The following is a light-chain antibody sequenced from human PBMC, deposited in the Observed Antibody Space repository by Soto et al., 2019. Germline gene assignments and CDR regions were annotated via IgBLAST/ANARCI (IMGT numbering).Light chain of an antibody. J-gene: IGKJ1*01. CDR1: QSISSY. V-gene: IGKV1-39*01. CDR2: AAS. Sequence: DIQTTQSPSSLSASVGDRVTITCRASQSISSYLNWYQQKPGKAPKLLIYAASSLQSGVPSRFSGSGSGTDFTLTISSLQPEDFATYYCQQSYSIPVAFGQGTKVEIK. CDR3: QQSYSIPVA.